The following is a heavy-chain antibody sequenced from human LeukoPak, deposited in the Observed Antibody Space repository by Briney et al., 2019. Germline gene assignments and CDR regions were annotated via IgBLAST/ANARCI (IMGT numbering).Heavy chain of an antibody. D-gene: IGHD3-3*01. Sequence: SETLSLTCTVSGGSISSSSYYWSWLRQPPGKGLEWLGEINHSGSTNYNPSLKSRVTISVDTSKNQFSLKLSSVTAADTAVYYCARDNFWSGPATKNYWGQGTLVTVSS. J-gene: IGHJ4*02. CDR2: INHSGST. V-gene: IGHV4-39*07. CDR1: GGSISSSSYY. CDR3: ARDNFWSGPATKNY.